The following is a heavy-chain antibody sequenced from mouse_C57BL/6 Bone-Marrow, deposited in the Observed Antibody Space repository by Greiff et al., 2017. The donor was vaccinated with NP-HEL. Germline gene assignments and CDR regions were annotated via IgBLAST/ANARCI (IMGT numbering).Heavy chain of an antibody. Sequence: QVQLLQSGAELVQPGASVKLSCKASGYTFTSYWMTWVKQRPGQGLEWIGVIHPGSGSTNYNEKFKSKATLTVDTSSSTAYMQLSSLTSEDSAVYYCAREITKVVEGFAYWGQGTLVTVSA. CDR2: IHPGSGST. J-gene: IGHJ3*01. CDR1: GYTFTSYW. CDR3: AREITKVVEGFAY. D-gene: IGHD1-1*02. V-gene: IGHV1-55*01.